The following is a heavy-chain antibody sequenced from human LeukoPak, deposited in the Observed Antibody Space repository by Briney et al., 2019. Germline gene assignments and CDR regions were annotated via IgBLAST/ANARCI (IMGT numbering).Heavy chain of an antibody. CDR1: GGSISSSSYY. CDR2: IYYSGST. Sequence: SETLSLTCIVSGGSISSSSYYWGWIRQPPGKGLVWIGSIYYSGSTYYNPSLKSRVTISVDTSKNQFSLKLSSVTAADTAVYYCARKAWGHYGSGRKYNWFDPWGQGTLVTVSS. D-gene: IGHD3-10*01. V-gene: IGHV4-39*07. J-gene: IGHJ5*02. CDR3: ARKAWGHYGSGRKYNWFDP.